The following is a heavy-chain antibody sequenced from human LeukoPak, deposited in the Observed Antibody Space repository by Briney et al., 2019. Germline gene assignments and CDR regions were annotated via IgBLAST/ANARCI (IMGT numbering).Heavy chain of an antibody. V-gene: IGHV3-23*01. D-gene: IGHD7-27*01. CDR1: GFTLSAYA. CDR3: AKDGGLWVSAHWGDS. CDR2: IYDDNT. J-gene: IGHJ4*02. Sequence: GGSLRLSCAASGFTLSAYAMAWVRQAPGTGLEWVSTIYDDNTYYADSVKGRFTVSRDNSKNTLFLQMNSLRAEDTAVYYCAKDGGLWVSAHWGDSWGRGTLVTVSS.